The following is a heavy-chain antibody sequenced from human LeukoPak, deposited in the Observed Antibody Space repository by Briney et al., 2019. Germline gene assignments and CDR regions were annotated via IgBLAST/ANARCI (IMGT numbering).Heavy chain of an antibody. CDR3: AKAQEGGWNAFDI. D-gene: IGHD3-16*01. Sequence: ASVKVSCKASGYTFSDYGISWVRQAPGQGLKWMGWISGYNGNTNYAQKLQGRVTMTTDTSTSTAYMELRSLRSDDTAVYYCAKAQEGGWNAFDIWGQGTMVTVSS. J-gene: IGHJ3*02. CDR1: GYTFSDYG. V-gene: IGHV1-18*01. CDR2: ISGYNGNT.